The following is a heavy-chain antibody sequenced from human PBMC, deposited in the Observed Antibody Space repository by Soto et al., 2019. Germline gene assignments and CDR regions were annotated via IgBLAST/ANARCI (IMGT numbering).Heavy chain of an antibody. J-gene: IGHJ5*02. Sequence: GPPVKVSCKASGGTFSSYTISWVRQAPGQGLEWMGRIIPILGIANYAQKLQGRVTMTTDTSTSTAYMELRSLRSDDTAVYYCARVMDYNWNYGPNWFDPWGQGTLVTVSS. CDR3: ARVMDYNWNYGPNWFDP. CDR2: IIPILGIA. V-gene: IGHV1-69*02. CDR1: GGTFSSYT. D-gene: IGHD1-7*01.